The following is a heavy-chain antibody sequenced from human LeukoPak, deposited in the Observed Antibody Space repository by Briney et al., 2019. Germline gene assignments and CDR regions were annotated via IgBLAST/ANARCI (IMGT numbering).Heavy chain of an antibody. CDR3: VRGLEYYYDSSGYYY. Sequence: SETLSLTCAVYGGSFSGYYWSWIRQPPGKGLEWIGEINHSGSTNYNPSLKSRVTISVDTSKNQFSLKLSSVTAADTAVYYCVRGLEYYYDSSGYYYWGQGTLVTVSS. V-gene: IGHV4-34*01. J-gene: IGHJ4*02. CDR2: INHSGST. CDR1: GGSFSGYY. D-gene: IGHD3-22*01.